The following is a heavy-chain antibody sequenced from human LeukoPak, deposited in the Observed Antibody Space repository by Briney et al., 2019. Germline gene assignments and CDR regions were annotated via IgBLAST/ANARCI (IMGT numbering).Heavy chain of an antibody. J-gene: IGHJ3*02. Sequence: GGSLRLSCAASGFTFSNYAMHWVRQTPGKGLGWVAVISYDGSNKYYADSVKGRFTISRDNSKNTLYLQMNSLRAEDTAVYYCAKGVRGIAAADDAFDIWGQGTMVTVSS. D-gene: IGHD6-13*01. CDR2: ISYDGSNK. V-gene: IGHV3-30*04. CDR1: GFTFSNYA. CDR3: AKGVRGIAAADDAFDI.